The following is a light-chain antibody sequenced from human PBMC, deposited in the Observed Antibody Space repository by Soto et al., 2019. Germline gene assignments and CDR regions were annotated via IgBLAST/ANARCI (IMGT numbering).Light chain of an antibody. Sequence: QSVLTQPPSASGSPGQSVTISCTRTSSDVGGYNYVSWYQQHPGKVPKLMIYEVTKRPSGVPDRFSGSKSGDTASLTVFGLQAEDEVDYYCSSYAGSNNYVFGTGTKVTVL. J-gene: IGLJ1*01. CDR2: EVT. CDR1: SSDVGGYNY. V-gene: IGLV2-8*01. CDR3: SSYAGSNNYV.